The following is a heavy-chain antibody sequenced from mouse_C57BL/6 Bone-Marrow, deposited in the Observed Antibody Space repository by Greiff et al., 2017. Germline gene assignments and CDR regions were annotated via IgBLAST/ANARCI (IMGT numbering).Heavy chain of an antibody. D-gene: IGHD5-1*01. CDR3: TSIAY. CDR2: IDPENGDT. CDR1: GFNIKDDY. J-gene: IGHJ3*01. V-gene: IGHV14-4*01. Sequence: VQLKQPGAELVRPGASVKLSCTASGFNIKDDYMHWVKQRPEQGLEWIGWIDPENGDTEYASKFQGKATITVDTSSNTAYLQLSSLTSEDTAVYYCTSIAYWGQGTLVTVSA.